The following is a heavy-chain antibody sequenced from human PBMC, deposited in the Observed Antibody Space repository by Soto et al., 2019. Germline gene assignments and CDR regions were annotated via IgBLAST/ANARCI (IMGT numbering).Heavy chain of an antibody. CDR1: GFTVSSNY. V-gene: IGHV3-53*01. Sequence: PGGSLRLSCAASGFTVSSNYMSWVRQAPGKGLEWVSVIYSGGSTYYADSVKGRFTISRDNSKNTLYLQMNSLRAEDTAVYYCAREAGPDAFDIWGQGTMVTVSS. CDR2: IYSGGST. D-gene: IGHD6-13*01. J-gene: IGHJ3*02. CDR3: AREAGPDAFDI.